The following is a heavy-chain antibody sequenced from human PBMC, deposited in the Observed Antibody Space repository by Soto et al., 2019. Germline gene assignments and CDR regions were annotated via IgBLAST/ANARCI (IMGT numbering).Heavy chain of an antibody. CDR3: AKSSVRCSSTSCYDRLGMITFGGVDYFDY. V-gene: IGHV3-9*01. D-gene: IGHD2-2*01. CDR1: GFTFDDYA. J-gene: IGHJ4*02. Sequence: GGSLRLSCAASGFTFDDYAMHWVRQAPGKGLEWVSGISWNSGSIGYADSVKGRFTISRDNAKNSLYLQMNSLRAEDTALYYCAKSSVRCSSTSCYDRLGMITFGGVDYFDYWGQGTLVTVSS. CDR2: ISWNSGSI.